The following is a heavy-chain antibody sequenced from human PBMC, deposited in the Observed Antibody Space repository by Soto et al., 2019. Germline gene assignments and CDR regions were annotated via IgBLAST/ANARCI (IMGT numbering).Heavy chain of an antibody. CDR3: ARDYRYDILTGRDAFDI. J-gene: IGHJ3*02. CDR2: IYYSGST. D-gene: IGHD3-9*01. V-gene: IGHV4-59*01. CDR1: GGSISSYY. Sequence: SETLSLTFTVSGGSISSYYWSWIRQPPGQGLEWIGYIYYSGSTNYNPSLKSRVTISVDTSKNQFSLKLSSVTAADTAVYYCARDYRYDILTGRDAFDIWGQGTMVTVSS.